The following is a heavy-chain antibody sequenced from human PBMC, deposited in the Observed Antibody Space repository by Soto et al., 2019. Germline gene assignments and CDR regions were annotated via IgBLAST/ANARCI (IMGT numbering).Heavy chain of an antibody. CDR2: TYYRYKWYN. CDR3: ARGGYSMDV. Sequence: PTLSLPCVISGDSVSSKSAAWTWIRESPSRGIEWLGKTYYRYKWYNEYAVSVKTRISINAHTSKNQFSLQLDSVTPEDTAVYYCARGGYSMDVWGQGTTVTVSS. J-gene: IGHJ6*02. V-gene: IGHV6-1*01. CDR1: GDSVSSKSAA.